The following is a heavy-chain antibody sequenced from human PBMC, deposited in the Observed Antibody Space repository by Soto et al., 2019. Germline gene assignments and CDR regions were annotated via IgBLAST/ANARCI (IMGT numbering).Heavy chain of an antibody. CDR3: AKQRGILAAGPLML. CDR2: ISGSGGST. V-gene: IGHV3-23*01. D-gene: IGHD3-16*01. CDR1: RFTFSSYA. J-gene: IGHJ4*02. Sequence: EVQLLESGGGLVQPGGSLRLSCAASRFTFSSYAMSWVRQAPGKGLEWVSAISGSGGSTYYADFVKGRFTISRDNSKNTLYLQMNSLRAEDTAVYYCAKQRGILAAGPLMLWGQGTLVTVSS.